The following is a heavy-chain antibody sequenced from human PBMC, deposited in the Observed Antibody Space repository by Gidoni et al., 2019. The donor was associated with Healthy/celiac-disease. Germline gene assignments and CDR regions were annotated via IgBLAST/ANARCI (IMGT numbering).Heavy chain of an antibody. V-gene: IGHV4-39*01. Sequence: QLQLQESGPGLVKPSETLSLTCTVAGASISSSSYYWGWIRQPPGKGLEWIGSIYYSGTTYSDPSLKSRVTISVDTSKNQFSLKLSPVTAADTAVYYCARHKFHWLLDYWGQGTLVTVSS. D-gene: IGHD2-15*01. CDR3: ARHKFHWLLDY. CDR1: GASISSSSYY. J-gene: IGHJ4*02. CDR2: IYYSGTT.